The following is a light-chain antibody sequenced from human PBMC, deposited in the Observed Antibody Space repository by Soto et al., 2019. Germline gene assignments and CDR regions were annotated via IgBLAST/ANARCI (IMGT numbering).Light chain of an antibody. CDR3: QQYVSSPRT. CDR1: QSVSNSY. V-gene: IGKV3-20*01. CDR2: VAS. J-gene: IGKJ1*01. Sequence: EIVLTQSPGTLSLSPGERATLSCRASQSVSNSYLAWYQQIPGQAPRLLIYVASSRAPGIPDRFTGSGSGTDFTLTISRLEPEDFAVYYCQQYVSSPRTFGQGTKVDIK.